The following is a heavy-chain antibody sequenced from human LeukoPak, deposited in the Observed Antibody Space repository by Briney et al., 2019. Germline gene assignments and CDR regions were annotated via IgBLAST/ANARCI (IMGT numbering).Heavy chain of an antibody. CDR3: ARRPYDSSGYYYVYFDY. Sequence: GGSLRLSCAASGFTFSSYWMSWVRQAPGKGLEWVANIKQDGSEKYYVDSVKGRFTISRDNAKNSLYLQMNSLRAEDTAVYYCARRPYDSSGYYYVYFDYWGQGTLVTVSS. CDR1: GFTFSSYW. CDR2: IKQDGSEK. D-gene: IGHD3-22*01. J-gene: IGHJ4*02. V-gene: IGHV3-7*03.